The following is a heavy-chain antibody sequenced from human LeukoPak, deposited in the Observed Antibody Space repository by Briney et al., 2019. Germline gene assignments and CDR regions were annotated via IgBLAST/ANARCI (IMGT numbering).Heavy chain of an antibody. Sequence: WASVKVSCKASGYTFTSYGISWVRQAPGQGVEWTGWISAYNGNTNYAQKLQGRVTMTTDTSTSTAYMELRRLRSDDTAVYYCARDLGRYCSGGRCHYYSYYMDVWGKGTTVTVSS. D-gene: IGHD2-15*01. CDR2: ISAYNGNT. V-gene: IGHV1-18*01. CDR1: GYTFTSYG. CDR3: ARDLGRYCSGGRCHYYSYYMDV. J-gene: IGHJ6*03.